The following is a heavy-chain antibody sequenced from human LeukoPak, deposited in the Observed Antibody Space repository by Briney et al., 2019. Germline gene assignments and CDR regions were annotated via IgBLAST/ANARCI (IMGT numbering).Heavy chain of an antibody. CDR3: ARVGAQWVGATPFDY. CDR1: GYTFTSYY. CDR2: INPSGGST. D-gene: IGHD1-26*01. V-gene: IGHV1-46*01. J-gene: IGHJ4*02. Sequence: ASVKVSCKASGYTFTSYYMHWVRQAPGQGLEWMGIINPSGGSTSYAQKFQARVTMTRDTSTSTVYMELSSLRSEDTAVYYCARVGAQWVGATPFDYWGQGTLVTVSS.